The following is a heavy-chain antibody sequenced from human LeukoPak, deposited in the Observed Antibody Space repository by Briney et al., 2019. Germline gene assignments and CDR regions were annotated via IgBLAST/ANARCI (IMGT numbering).Heavy chain of an antibody. D-gene: IGHD1-26*01. Sequence: SETLSLTCTVSGGSISSYYWSWIRQPAGKGLEWIGRIYPSGSTNYSPSLKSRITMSVDTSKNQFSLKLSSVTAADTAVYYCARDGGLGLGRSYPPQGSDYYMDVWGKGTTVTISS. CDR3: ARDGGLGLGRSYPPQGSDYYMDV. V-gene: IGHV4-4*07. CDR2: IYPSGST. J-gene: IGHJ6*03. CDR1: GGSISSYY.